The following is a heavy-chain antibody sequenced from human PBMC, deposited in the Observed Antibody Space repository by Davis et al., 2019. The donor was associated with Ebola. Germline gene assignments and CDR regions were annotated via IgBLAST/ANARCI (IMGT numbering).Heavy chain of an antibody. J-gene: IGHJ4*02. CDR2: ISSSGSTI. Sequence: GGSLRLSCAASGFTFSSYEMNWVRQAPGKGLEWVSYISSSGSTIYYADSVKGRFTISRDNAKNSLYLQMNSLRDEDTAVYYCAREVGGYDWYFDYWGQGTLVTVSS. CDR3: AREVGGYDWYFDY. D-gene: IGHD5-12*01. V-gene: IGHV3-48*03. CDR1: GFTFSSYE.